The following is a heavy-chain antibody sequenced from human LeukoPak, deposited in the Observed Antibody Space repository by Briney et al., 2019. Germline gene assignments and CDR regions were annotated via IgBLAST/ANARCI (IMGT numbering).Heavy chain of an antibody. CDR3: ARMPHDFLTGYYHVFDY. V-gene: IGHV4-59*08. D-gene: IGHD3-9*01. CDR1: GGSISSYY. Sequence: SETLSLTCTVSGGSISSYYWNWIRQSPGKGLEWIGYIHYSGSTNYNPSLKSRVTLSADTSKNQFSLKLSSVTAADTAVYYCARMPHDFLTGYYHVFDYWGQGTLVTVSS. CDR2: IHYSGST. J-gene: IGHJ4*02.